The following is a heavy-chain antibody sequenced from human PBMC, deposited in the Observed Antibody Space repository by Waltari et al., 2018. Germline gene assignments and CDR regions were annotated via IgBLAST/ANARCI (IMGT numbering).Heavy chain of an antibody. V-gene: IGHV1-24*01. Sequence: QVQLVQSGAEVKKPGASVKVSCKVSGYTLTDLSMHWVRQAPGQGLEWMGGFDPEDGETIYEQNFQGRVTMSEDTSTDTAYMELSSLRSEDTAVYYCATRIAYYYDSSGYYFNYWGQGSLVTVSS. J-gene: IGHJ4*02. CDR2: FDPEDGET. D-gene: IGHD3-22*01. CDR3: ATRIAYYYDSSGYYFNY. CDR1: GYTLTDLS.